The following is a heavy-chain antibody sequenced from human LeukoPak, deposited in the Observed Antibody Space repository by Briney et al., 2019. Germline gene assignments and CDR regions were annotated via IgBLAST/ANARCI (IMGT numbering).Heavy chain of an antibody. J-gene: IGHJ4*02. CDR2: ISYSGST. V-gene: IGHV4-30-4*01. D-gene: IGHD5-18*01. CDR3: ARVGGRFSYGYVDY. Sequence: PSETLSLTCTVSGGSISSGDYYWSWIRQPPGKGLEWIGYISYSGSTYYNPSLKSRVTISVDTSKNQFSLKLRSVTAADTAVYYCARVGGRFSYGYVDYWGQGTLVTVSS. CDR1: GGSISSGDYY.